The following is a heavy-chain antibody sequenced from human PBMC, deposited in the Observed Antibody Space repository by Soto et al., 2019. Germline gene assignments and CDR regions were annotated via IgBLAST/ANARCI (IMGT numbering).Heavy chain of an antibody. J-gene: IGHJ4*02. Sequence: PSETLSLTCDVFGDSVNSDNFYWIWIRQPPGKDLEWIGNIYFSGSTYYNPSLNSRVTLSIDTSKNHFSPKLTSVTAADTAMYYCARNRAVTGLDYWGQGTRVAVSS. CDR3: ARNRAVTGLDY. D-gene: IGHD2-21*02. V-gene: IGHV4-30-4*01. CDR2: IYFSGST. CDR1: GDSVNSDNFY.